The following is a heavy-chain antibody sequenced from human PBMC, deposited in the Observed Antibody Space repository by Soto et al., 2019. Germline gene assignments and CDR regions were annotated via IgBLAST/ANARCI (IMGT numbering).Heavy chain of an antibody. J-gene: IGHJ4*02. V-gene: IGHV1-18*01. CDR1: GYTFSSYA. CDR3: ARDSPPSDY. Sequence: ASVKVSCKASGYTFSSYAITWVRQAPGQGLEWMAWISAYSGNTNYAQKFQGRVTMTTDTSTNTAYMELRSLSSDDTAVYYCARDSPPSDYWGRGTLVTVSS. CDR2: ISAYSGNT.